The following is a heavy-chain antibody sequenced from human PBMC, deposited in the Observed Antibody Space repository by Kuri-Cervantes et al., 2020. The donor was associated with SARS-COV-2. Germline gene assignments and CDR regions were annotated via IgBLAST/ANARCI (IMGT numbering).Heavy chain of an antibody. Sequence: GESLKISCAASGFTFSSYAMHWVRQAPGKGLEWVAVISYDGSNKYYADSVKGRFTISRDNSKNTRYLQMNSLRAEDTAVYYCAKNWDNYYYYYMDVWGKGTTVTVSS. D-gene: IGHD7-27*01. J-gene: IGHJ6*03. V-gene: IGHV3-30-3*02. CDR1: GFTFSSYA. CDR3: AKNWDNYYYYYMDV. CDR2: ISYDGSNK.